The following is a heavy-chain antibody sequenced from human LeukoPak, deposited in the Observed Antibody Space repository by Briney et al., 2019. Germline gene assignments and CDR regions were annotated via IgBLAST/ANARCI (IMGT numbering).Heavy chain of an antibody. Sequence: GASVKVSCKASGYTFTGYYMHWVRQAPGQGLEWMGWINPNSGGTNYAQKFQGRVTMTRDTSISTAYMELSRLRSDDTAVYYCARVEAGSGSRMDVWGKGTTVTVSS. CDR2: INPNSGGT. CDR3: ARVEAGSGSRMDV. D-gene: IGHD3-10*01. CDR1: GYTFTGYY. J-gene: IGHJ6*04. V-gene: IGHV1-2*02.